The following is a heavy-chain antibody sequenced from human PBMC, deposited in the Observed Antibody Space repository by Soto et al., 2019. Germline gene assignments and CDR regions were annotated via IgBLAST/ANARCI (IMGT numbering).Heavy chain of an antibody. D-gene: IGHD7-27*01. J-gene: IGHJ4*02. Sequence: QITLKESGPTLVKPTQTLTLTCTFSGFSLSTSGVGVGWIRQPPGKALAWLAFLYWDDDKRYSPSLKSRLTITKDTSKTQVLLTMTNMDPVDTATYYCARTSVNWGSRGLVDYWGQGTLVTVAS. CDR2: LYWDDDK. CDR1: GFSLSTSGVG. V-gene: IGHV2-5*02. CDR3: ARTSVNWGSRGLVDY.